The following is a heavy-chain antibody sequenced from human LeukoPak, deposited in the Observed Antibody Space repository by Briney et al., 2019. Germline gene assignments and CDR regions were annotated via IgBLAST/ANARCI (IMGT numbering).Heavy chain of an antibody. CDR3: ARDGSRGSFYFDY. J-gene: IGHJ4*02. V-gene: IGHV4-61*02. CDR2: IYTSGST. D-gene: IGHD3-10*01. CDR1: GGSISIGSYY. Sequence: PSQTLSLTCTVSGGSISIGSYYWSWIRQPAGKGLEWIGRIYTSGSTNYNPSLKSRVTISVDTSKNQFSLKLSSVTAADTAVYYCARDGSRGSFYFDYWGQGTLVTVSS.